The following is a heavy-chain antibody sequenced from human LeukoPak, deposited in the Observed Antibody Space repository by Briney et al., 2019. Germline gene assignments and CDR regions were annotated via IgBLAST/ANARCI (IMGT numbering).Heavy chain of an antibody. CDR3: AREWELRENDY. Sequence: ASVKVPCKASGYTFTGYYMHWVRQAPGQGLEWMGRINPNSGGTNYAQKFQGRVTMTRDTSISTAYMELSRLRSDDTAVYYCAREWELRENDYWGQGTLVTVSS. V-gene: IGHV1-2*06. CDR2: INPNSGGT. J-gene: IGHJ4*02. CDR1: GYTFTGYY. D-gene: IGHD1-26*01.